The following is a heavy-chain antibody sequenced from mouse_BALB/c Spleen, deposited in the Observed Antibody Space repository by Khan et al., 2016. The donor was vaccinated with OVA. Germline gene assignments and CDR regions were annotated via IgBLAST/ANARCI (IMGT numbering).Heavy chain of an antibody. CDR2: ISSGSSTI. V-gene: IGHV5-17*02. CDR3: ASPVITTAKGAMDY. D-gene: IGHD1-2*01. J-gene: IGHJ4*01. CDR1: GFTFSSFG. Sequence: EVELVESGGGLVQPGGSRKLSCAASGFTFSSFGMHWVRQAPEKGLEWVAYISSGSSTIYYADSVKGRFTISRDNPKNTLFLQMTSLRSEHTAMYYFASPVITTAKGAMDYWGQGTSVTVSS.